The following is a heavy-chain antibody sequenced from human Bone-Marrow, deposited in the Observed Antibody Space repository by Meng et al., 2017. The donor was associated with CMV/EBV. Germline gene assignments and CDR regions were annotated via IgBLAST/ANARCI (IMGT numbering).Heavy chain of an antibody. CDR3: ARGSPNNGWYQIDD. CDR2: IYSSGRT. V-gene: IGHV4-59*01. J-gene: IGHJ4*02. D-gene: IGHD6-19*01. CDR1: GGSISRDY. Sequence: SETLSLTCTVSGGSISRDYWSWIRQPPGEGLDWIGYIYSSGRTNYNPSLRSRLTISLDTSKKQFSLKLSSVTAADTAVYYCARGSPNNGWYQIDDWVQGTLVTVSS.